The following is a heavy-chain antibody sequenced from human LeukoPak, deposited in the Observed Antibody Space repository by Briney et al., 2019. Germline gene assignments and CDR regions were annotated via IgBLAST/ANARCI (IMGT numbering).Heavy chain of an antibody. CDR1: GFTFSGYW. V-gene: IGHV3-74*01. D-gene: IGHD2-8*02. CDR3: ARDQLYCTGGICYFDY. Sequence: GGSLRLPCAASGFTFSGYWMHWVRQAPGKGLVWVSRINSDGRSTSYADSVKGRFTISRDNTKNTLYLQMNSLRVEDTAVYYCARDQLYCTGGICYFDYWGQGTLVTVSS. CDR2: INSDGRST. J-gene: IGHJ4*02.